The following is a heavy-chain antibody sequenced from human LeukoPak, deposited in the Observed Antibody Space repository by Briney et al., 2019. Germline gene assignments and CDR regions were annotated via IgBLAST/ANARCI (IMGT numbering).Heavy chain of an antibody. D-gene: IGHD1-26*01. V-gene: IGHV1-3*01. CDR3: ARGAIVGATTVDY. Sequence: GASVKVSCKASGYTFTSYAMHWVRQAPGQRLEWMGWINAGNGNTKYSQKFQGRVTITRDTSTSTAYMELRSLRSDDTAVYYCARGAIVGATTVDYWGQGTLVTVSS. CDR1: GYTFTSYA. J-gene: IGHJ4*02. CDR2: INAGNGNT.